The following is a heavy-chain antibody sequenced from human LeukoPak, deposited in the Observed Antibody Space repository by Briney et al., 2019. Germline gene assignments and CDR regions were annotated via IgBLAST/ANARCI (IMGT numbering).Heavy chain of an antibody. V-gene: IGHV3-21*01. Sequence: KTGGSLRLSCAASGFTFSSYSMNWVRQAPGKGLEWVSGLSGGGVIAYYADSVKGRFTISRDNAKKSLYLQMNSLRAEDTAVYYCARALGYCSGGSCLTAYYGMDVWGQGTTVTVSS. D-gene: IGHD2-15*01. CDR2: LSGGGVIA. CDR3: ARALGYCSGGSCLTAYYGMDV. J-gene: IGHJ6*02. CDR1: GFTFSSYS.